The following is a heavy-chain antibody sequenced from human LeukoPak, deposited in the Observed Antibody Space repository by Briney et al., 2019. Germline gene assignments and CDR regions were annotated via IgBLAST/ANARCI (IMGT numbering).Heavy chain of an antibody. CDR2: ISYDGGNE. J-gene: IGHJ4*02. D-gene: IGHD1-26*01. V-gene: IGHV3-30-3*01. Sequence: GGSLRLSCAASGFTFSSYAMYWVRQAPGKGLEWVAVISYDGGNEDYADPVKGRFTISRDNSKNTLYLQMNSLRAEDTAVYYCATGSPAFDYWGQGTLVTVSS. CDR3: ATGSPAFDY. CDR1: GFTFSSYA.